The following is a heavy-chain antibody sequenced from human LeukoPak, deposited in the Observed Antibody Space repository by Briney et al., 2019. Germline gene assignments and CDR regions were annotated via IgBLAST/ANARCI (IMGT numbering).Heavy chain of an antibody. CDR3: AKEGRSLQTY. CDR1: GFMFSSNW. Sequence: GGSLGLSCAASGFMFSSNWMSWVRLAPGKGLEWVANIKEDGTETYYVDSVKGRFTISRDNAKNSLYLQMNSLRVEDTAVYYCAKEGRSLQTYWGQGTLVTVSS. CDR2: IKEDGTET. V-gene: IGHV3-7*03. J-gene: IGHJ4*02. D-gene: IGHD5-24*01.